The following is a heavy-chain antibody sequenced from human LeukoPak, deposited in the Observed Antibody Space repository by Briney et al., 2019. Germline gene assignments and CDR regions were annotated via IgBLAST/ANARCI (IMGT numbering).Heavy chain of an antibody. J-gene: IGHJ3*02. D-gene: IGHD3-22*01. V-gene: IGHV3-30*04. CDR2: ISYDGTNK. Sequence: GGSLRLSCAASGFTFSSYAMHWVRQAPGKGLEWVALISYDGTNKYHADSVKGRFTISRGNSKNTLYLQMNSLGTEDTAVYYCARSSDSSGYYWPGAFDIWGQGTMGTVSS. CDR3: ARSSDSSGYYWPGAFDI. CDR1: GFTFSSYA.